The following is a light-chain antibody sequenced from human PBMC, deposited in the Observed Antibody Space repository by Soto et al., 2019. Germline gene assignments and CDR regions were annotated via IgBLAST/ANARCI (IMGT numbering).Light chain of an antibody. CDR1: SSNIGAGYV. Sequence: QSVLPQPPSVSGAPGQRVTISCTGSSSNIGAGYVVHWYQHLPGTAPRLLIYGNSNRPSGVPDRFSGSKSGTSASLAITGLQTEDEADYYCQSFDSGLRGEVFGGGTKVTVL. J-gene: IGLJ3*02. V-gene: IGLV1-40*01. CDR3: QSFDSGLRGEV. CDR2: GNS.